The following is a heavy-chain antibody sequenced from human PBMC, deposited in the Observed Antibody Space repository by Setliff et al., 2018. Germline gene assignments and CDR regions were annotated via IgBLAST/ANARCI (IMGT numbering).Heavy chain of an antibody. CDR2: INPGNGNT. Sequence: GASVKVSCKASGYTFTDYAMHWVRPAPGQRPEWMGWINPGNGNTKYSQKFQGRVTITRDTSASTAYMERSSLRSEDTAVYYCARDNGYDSSGYYFYYYYYMDVWGKGTTVTVSS. CDR1: GYTFTDYA. J-gene: IGHJ6*03. CDR3: ARDNGYDSSGYYFYYYYYMDV. D-gene: IGHD3-22*01. V-gene: IGHV1-3*01.